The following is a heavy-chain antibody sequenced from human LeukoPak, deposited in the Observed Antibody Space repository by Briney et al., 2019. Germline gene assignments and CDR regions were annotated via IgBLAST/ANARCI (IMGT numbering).Heavy chain of an antibody. V-gene: IGHV3-33*01. CDR2: IAYDGSRA. CDR1: GFTFSSYG. D-gene: IGHD1-14*01. CDR3: TRYNNDHFDY. Sequence: GSLRLSCAASGFTFSSYGMHWVRQAPGKGLEWVAVIAYDGSRAFYADSVKGRFTISRDNSKNTMSVQMDDLRAEDTAVYYCTRYNNDHFDYWGQGTLVTVSS. J-gene: IGHJ4*02.